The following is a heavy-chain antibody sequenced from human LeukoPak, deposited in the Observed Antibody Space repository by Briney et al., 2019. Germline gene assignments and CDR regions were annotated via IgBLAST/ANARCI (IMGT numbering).Heavy chain of an antibody. V-gene: IGHV5-51*01. CDR3: VRFGLTSSLDY. Sequence: NPGESLKISCKISGYRLTNNWIGWVRQVPGKGLEWMGLIYPGDSDTRYSPSFQGQVTFSVDTCISTAYLQLSGLRASDTAIYYCVRFGLTSSLDYWGQGTLVTVSS. D-gene: IGHD6-13*01. CDR1: GYRLTNNW. CDR2: IYPGDSDT. J-gene: IGHJ4*02.